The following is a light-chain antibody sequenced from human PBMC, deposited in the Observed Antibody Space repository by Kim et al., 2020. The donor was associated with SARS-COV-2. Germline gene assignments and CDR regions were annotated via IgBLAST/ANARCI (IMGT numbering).Light chain of an antibody. J-gene: IGKJ2*01. CDR3: QRHGKPPYM. V-gene: IGKV3-20*01. CDR2: DAF. Sequence: EIVLTQSPGTLSLSPGERATLSCRASESVADNALGWYQQKPGQAPRLLIYDAFNRVNGIPDRFSGGGSGTDFTLTITRLEPEDFAVYYCQRHGKPPYMFGQGTKLEI. CDR1: ESVADNA.